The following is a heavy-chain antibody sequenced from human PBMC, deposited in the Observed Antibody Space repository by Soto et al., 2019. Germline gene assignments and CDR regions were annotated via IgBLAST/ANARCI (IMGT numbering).Heavy chain of an antibody. D-gene: IGHD6-19*01. Sequence: PGGSLRLSCAASGFTFSSYSFHWVRQAPGKGLEWVAVISYDGNKKYYEDSVKGRFSISRDTSKNTLYLQMSSLRAEDTAVYYCARSVAVPALDSWGPGTLVTVSS. CDR3: ARSVAVPALDS. CDR2: ISYDGNKK. J-gene: IGHJ4*02. V-gene: IGHV3-30*04. CDR1: GFTFSSYS.